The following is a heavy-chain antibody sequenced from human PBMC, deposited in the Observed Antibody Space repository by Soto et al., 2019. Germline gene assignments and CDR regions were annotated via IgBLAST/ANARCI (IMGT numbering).Heavy chain of an antibody. CDR2: ITSSGSTT. V-gene: IGHV3-11*01. CDR3: ARERYSYGPYYFDY. CDR1: GFTFSDYY. D-gene: IGHD5-18*01. Sequence: QVQLVESGGDLVKPGGSLRLSCAASGFTFSDYYMSWIRQAPGKGLEWVSSITSSGSTTYYTDSVKGRFTISRDNAKNSLYLQMNSLRAGDTAVYYCARERYSYGPYYFDYWGQGTLVTVSS. J-gene: IGHJ4*02.